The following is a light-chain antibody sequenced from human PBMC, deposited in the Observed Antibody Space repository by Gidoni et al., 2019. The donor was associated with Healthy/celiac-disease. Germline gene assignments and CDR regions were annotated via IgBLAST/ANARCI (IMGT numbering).Light chain of an antibody. J-gene: IGKJ2*01. V-gene: IGKV1-39*01. CDR1: QSISSY. CDR2: AAS. CDR3: QQSYSTPPMYT. Sequence: DIQMTQSPSSLSASVGDRVTITCRASQSISSYLNWYQQKPGKAPKLLIYAASSLQSGVPARFSGSGSGTDFTLTISSLQPEDFETYYCQQSYSTPPMYTFXQXTKLEIK.